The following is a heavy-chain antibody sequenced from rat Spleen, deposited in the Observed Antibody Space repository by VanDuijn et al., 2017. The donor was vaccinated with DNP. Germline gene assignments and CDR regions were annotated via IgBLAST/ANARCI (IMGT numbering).Heavy chain of an antibody. Sequence: EVQLVESGGGLVQPGRSLKLSCAASGFTFSDYYMAWVRQAPKKGLEWVASISYEGSSTYYGDSVKGRFTISRDNAKSTLYLQMNSLRSEDTATYYCARPRYNNFYAMDAWGQGTSVTVSS. CDR3: ARPRYNNFYAMDA. V-gene: IGHV5-22*01. J-gene: IGHJ4*01. CDR1: GFTFSDYY. D-gene: IGHD1-10*01. CDR2: ISYEGSST.